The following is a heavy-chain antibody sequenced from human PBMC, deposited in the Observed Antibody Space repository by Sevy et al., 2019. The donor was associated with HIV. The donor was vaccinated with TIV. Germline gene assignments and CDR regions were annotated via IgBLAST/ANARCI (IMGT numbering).Heavy chain of an antibody. V-gene: IGHV3-23*01. J-gene: IGHJ4*02. CDR1: GFMFSTYA. CDR2: ISGTGGNT. CDR3: AKYQGSMLRGIFDY. D-gene: IGHD2-15*01. Sequence: GGSLRLSCAVSGFMFSTYAMTWVRQAPGKGLEWVSSISGTGGNTYYADFAKGRFIISRDNSKNTLYLQMNSLIDEDTAVYYCAKYQGSMLRGIFDYWGQGTLVTVSS.